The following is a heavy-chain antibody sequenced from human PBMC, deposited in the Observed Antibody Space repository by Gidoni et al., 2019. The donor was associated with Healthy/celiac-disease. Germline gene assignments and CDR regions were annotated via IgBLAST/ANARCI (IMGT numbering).Heavy chain of an antibody. V-gene: IGHV3-74*01. J-gene: IGHJ3*02. CDR3: ARPIVGAPGAFDI. CDR2: INRDGSST. CDR1: GFTCSSYW. D-gene: IGHD1-26*01. Sequence: EVQLVESGGGSVQPGGSLRLTCAATGFTCSSYWMHWVRQAPGKGLVWVSRINRDGSSTSYADSVKGRFTISRDNAKNTLYLKMNSLRAEDTAVYYCARPIVGAPGAFDIWGQGTMVTVSS.